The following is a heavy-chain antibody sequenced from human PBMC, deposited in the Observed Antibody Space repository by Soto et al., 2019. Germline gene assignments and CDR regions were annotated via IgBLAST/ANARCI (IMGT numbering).Heavy chain of an antibody. D-gene: IGHD2-2*01. J-gene: IGHJ4*02. CDR1: GDSISSFY. V-gene: IGHV4-59*01. CDR2: IFSSGST. CDR3: ARVGYCSSTPCWPIGYFEY. Sequence: SETLSLTCTVSGDSISSFYWTWIRQPPGKGLEWVGYIFSSGSTNYNPSLESRVTISVDTSENQFSLKLTSVTAADTAVYYCARVGYCSSTPCWPIGYFEYWGQGTLVTVSS.